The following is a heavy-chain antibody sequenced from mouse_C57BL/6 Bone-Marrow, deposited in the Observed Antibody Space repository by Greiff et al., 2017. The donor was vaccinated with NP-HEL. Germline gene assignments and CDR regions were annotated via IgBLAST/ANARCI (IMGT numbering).Heavy chain of an antibody. V-gene: IGHV1-64*01. CDR1: GYTFTSYW. J-gene: IGHJ4*01. CDR3: ARRGGAQATDYAMDY. D-gene: IGHD3-2*02. CDR2: IHPNSGST. Sequence: VQLQQPGAELVKPGASVKLSCKASGYTFTSYWMHWVKQRPGQGLEWIGMIHPNSGSTNYNEKFKSKATLTVDKSSSTAYMQLSSLTSEDSAVYYCARRGGAQATDYAMDYWGQGTSVTVSS.